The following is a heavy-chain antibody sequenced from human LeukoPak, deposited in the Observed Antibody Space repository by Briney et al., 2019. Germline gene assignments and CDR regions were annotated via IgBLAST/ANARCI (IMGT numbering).Heavy chain of an antibody. V-gene: IGHV3-9*01. D-gene: IGHD3-10*01. CDR1: GFTFDDYA. J-gene: IGHJ4*02. CDR2: ITWNSDSI. CDR3: VKDKGYYGSAFDY. Sequence: GGSLRLSCTTSGFTFDDYAMQWVWQPPGKGLEWVSGITWNSDSIEYADSVKGRFTISRDNAKNSLYLQMNSLRAEDTALYYCVKDKGYYGSAFDYWGQGTLVTVSS.